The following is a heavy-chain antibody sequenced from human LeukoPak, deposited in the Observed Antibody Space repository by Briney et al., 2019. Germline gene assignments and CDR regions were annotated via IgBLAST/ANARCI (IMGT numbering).Heavy chain of an antibody. J-gene: IGHJ4*02. D-gene: IGHD5-18*01. CDR2: ISNDGRKE. CDR3: ASPGSVGDTGMPDY. CDR1: GFSFRRYD. Sequence: GGSLRLSCAASGFSFRRYDMHWVRQAQGKGLEWVAAISNDGRKEIYTDSVKGRFTISGDNSKSTLYFQMNSLRAEDTAVYYCASPGSVGDTGMPDYWGLGTLVTVSS. V-gene: IGHV3-30*14.